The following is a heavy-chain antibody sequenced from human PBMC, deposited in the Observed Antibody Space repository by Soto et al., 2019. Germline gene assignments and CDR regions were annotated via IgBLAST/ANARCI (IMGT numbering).Heavy chain of an antibody. CDR2: ISYDGSNK. D-gene: IGHD6-19*01. CDR3: AKELRQWLVLGGYYLHY. J-gene: IGHJ4*02. CDR1: GFTFSSYG. Sequence: QVQLVESGGGVVQPGRSLRLSCAASGFTFSSYGMHWVRQAPGKGLEWVAVISYDGSNKYYADSVKGRFTISRDNSKNTLYLQMNSLRAGDTAVYYCAKELRQWLVLGGYYLHYWGQGTLVTVSS. V-gene: IGHV3-30*18.